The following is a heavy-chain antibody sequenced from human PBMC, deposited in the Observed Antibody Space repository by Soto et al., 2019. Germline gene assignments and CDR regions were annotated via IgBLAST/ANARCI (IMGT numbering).Heavy chain of an antibody. J-gene: IGHJ4*02. D-gene: IGHD1-26*01. Sequence: GESLKISCKGSGYSFTSYRIGWVRQMPGKGLEWMGIIYPGDSDTRYSPSFQGQVTISADKSISTAYLQWSSLKASDTAMYYCAIQSVGATYYFDYWGQGXLVTVYS. CDR3: AIQSVGATYYFDY. V-gene: IGHV5-51*01. CDR2: IYPGDSDT. CDR1: GYSFTSYR.